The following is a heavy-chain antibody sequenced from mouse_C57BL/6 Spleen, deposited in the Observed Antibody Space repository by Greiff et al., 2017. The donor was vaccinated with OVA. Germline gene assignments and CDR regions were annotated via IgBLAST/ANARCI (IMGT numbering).Heavy chain of an antibody. J-gene: IGHJ3*01. D-gene: IGHD1-1*01. V-gene: IGHV1-82*01. CDR2: IYPGDGDT. Sequence: LQESGPELVKPGASVKISCKASGYAFSSSWMNWVKQRPGKGLEWIGRIYPGDGDTNYNGKFKGKATLTADKSSSTAYMQLSSLTSEDSAVYFCARRGYGSSYGFAYWGQGTLVTVSA. CDR3: ARRGYGSSYGFAY. CDR1: GYAFSSSW.